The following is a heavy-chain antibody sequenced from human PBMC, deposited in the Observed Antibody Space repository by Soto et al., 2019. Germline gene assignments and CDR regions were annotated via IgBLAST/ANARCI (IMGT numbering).Heavy chain of an antibody. J-gene: IGHJ4*02. Sequence: VKVSCKASGYTFTSYDINWVRQATGQGLEWMGWMNPNSGNTGYAQKFQGRVTMTRNTSISTAYMELSSLRSEDTAVYYCAVAMTTVTTYDYWGQGTLVTVSS. D-gene: IGHD4-17*01. CDR3: AVAMTTVTTYDY. CDR1: GYTFTSYD. V-gene: IGHV1-8*01. CDR2: MNPNSGNT.